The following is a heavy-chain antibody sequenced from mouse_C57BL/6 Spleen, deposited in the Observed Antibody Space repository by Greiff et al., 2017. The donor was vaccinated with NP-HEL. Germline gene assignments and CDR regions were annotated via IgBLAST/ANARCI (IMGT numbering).Heavy chain of an antibody. CDR2: IYPRSGNT. D-gene: IGHD2-2*01. CDR1: GYTFTSYG. V-gene: IGHV1-81*01. Sequence: QVQLQQSGAELARPGASVKLSCKASGYTFTSYGISWVKQRTGQGLEWIGKIYPRSGNTYYNEKFKGKATLTADKSSSTAYMELRSLTSEDSAVYFCARWEYYGSYAMDYWGQGTSVTVSS. J-gene: IGHJ4*01. CDR3: ARWEYYGSYAMDY.